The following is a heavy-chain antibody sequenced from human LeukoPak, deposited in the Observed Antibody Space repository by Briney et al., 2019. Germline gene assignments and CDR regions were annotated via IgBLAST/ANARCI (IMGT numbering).Heavy chain of an antibody. V-gene: IGHV3-53*01. Sequence: HPGGSLRLSCAASGFTVSSNYMSWVRQAPGKGLEWVSVIYSGGSTYYADSVKGRFTISRDNSKNTLYLQMNSLRAEDTAVYYCARKYSSSFGPYYYYYMDVWGKGTTVTVSS. D-gene: IGHD6-6*01. CDR3: ARKYSSSFGPYYYYYMDV. CDR2: IYSGGST. CDR1: GFTVSSNY. J-gene: IGHJ6*03.